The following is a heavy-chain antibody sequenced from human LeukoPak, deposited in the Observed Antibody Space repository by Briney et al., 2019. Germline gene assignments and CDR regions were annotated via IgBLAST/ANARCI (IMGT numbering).Heavy chain of an antibody. Sequence: ASVKVSCKASAYTFTDYEIKWVRQASGQGREWMGWTNPSSRNRAYAPKFEGRVTMTTDTSTSTAYMELRSLTSEDTAVYYCARNPSRSDTYFDLWGQGTLVTVSS. V-gene: IGHV1-8*01. CDR3: ARNPSRSDTYFDL. J-gene: IGHJ4*02. D-gene: IGHD5-18*01. CDR2: TNPSSRNR. CDR1: AYTFTDYE.